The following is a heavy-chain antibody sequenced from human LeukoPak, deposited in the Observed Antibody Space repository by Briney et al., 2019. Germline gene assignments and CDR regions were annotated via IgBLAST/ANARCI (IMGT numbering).Heavy chain of an antibody. V-gene: IGHV4-59*01. J-gene: IGHJ4*01. CDR2: FYYSGST. CDR3: ARAFGVGELISIDY. D-gene: IGHD3-10*01. Sequence: SETLSLTCTVSGGSTSSYYWSWIRQPPGKGLEWIGYFYYSGSTNYNPSLKSRVTISVDTSKNQFSLKLSSVTAADTAVYYCARAFGVGELISIDYWGQGTLV. CDR1: GGSTSSYY.